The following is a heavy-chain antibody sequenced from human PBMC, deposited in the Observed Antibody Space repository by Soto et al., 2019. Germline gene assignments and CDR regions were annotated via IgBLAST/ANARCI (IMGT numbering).Heavy chain of an antibody. J-gene: IGHJ4*02. D-gene: IGHD6-13*01. V-gene: IGHV4-4*02. CDR2: IHHSGST. CDR1: GGSISNGDC. CDR3: ARDQGSHPGD. Sequence: QVQLQESGPGLVRPSGTVSLTCAVSGGSISNGDCWSWVRQPPGKGLEWIGEIHHSGSTNYNPSLKSRVTMSVVPSKNLFSLTLNSVTTADTAFYYCARDQGSHPGDWGQGTLVSVSS.